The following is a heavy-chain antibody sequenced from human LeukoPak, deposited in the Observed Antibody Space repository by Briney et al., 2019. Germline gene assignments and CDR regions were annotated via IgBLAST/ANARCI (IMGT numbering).Heavy chain of an antibody. Sequence: PSETLSLTCTISGGSISSYYWSWIRQPPGKGLEWIGYIYYSGSTTYNPSLKSRVTISVDTSKKQFSLKLSSVTAADTAVYYCARQMGSYQTYYFDYWGQGTLVTVSS. CDR3: ARQMGSYQTYYFDY. V-gene: IGHV4-59*01. J-gene: IGHJ4*02. CDR1: GGSISSYY. CDR2: IYYSGST. D-gene: IGHD3-16*02.